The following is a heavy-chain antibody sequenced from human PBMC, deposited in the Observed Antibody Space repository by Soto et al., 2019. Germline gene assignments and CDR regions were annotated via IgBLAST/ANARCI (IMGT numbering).Heavy chain of an antibody. J-gene: IGHJ1*01. CDR3: VRDAVPFDGIWLAHH. CDR1: GFNFRDYA. CDR2: LYGSGGGV. V-gene: IGHV3-23*01. D-gene: IGHD3-9*01. Sequence: GGSLTLSCAAYGFNFRDYAIIWIRQVPGKGLQWVSGLYGSGGGVHYADSVKGRYTNARDNYANSAYLQKNDLRIEDTVVYYCVRDAVPFDGIWLAHHWGQGTVVTVSA.